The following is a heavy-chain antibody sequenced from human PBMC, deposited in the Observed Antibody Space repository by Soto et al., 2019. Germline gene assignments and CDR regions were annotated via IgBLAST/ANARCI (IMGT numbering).Heavy chain of an antibody. J-gene: IGHJ4*02. D-gene: IGHD1-26*01. CDR2: IKQDGSEK. Sequence: EVQLVESGGGLVQPGGSLRLSCAASGFTFSSYWMSWVRQAPGKGLEWVANIKQDGSEKYYVDSVKGRFTISRDNAKNSLYLQMNSLRAEDTAVYYCARDDFSGSYIRGPVHFDYWGQGTLVTVSS. V-gene: IGHV3-7*05. CDR3: ARDDFSGSYIRGPVHFDY. CDR1: GFTFSSYW.